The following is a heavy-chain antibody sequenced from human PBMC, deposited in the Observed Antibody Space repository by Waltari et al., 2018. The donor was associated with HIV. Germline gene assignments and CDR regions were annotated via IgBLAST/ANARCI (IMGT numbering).Heavy chain of an antibody. V-gene: IGHV3-74*01. CDR3: ARASHYFEFSTVDGDYDFDL. Sequence: VQLVESGGGSIKTGGSLRLSCAASGFTVSNPWMDWFRQAPGRGLVWIARNNSDGNTRQYAVIVQARFVISRDNGRNTVYLQLHSLCVEETAVYCCARASHYFEFSTVDGDYDFDLWERGTRVAVSS. CDR1: GFTVSNPW. J-gene: IGHJ4*02. CDR2: NNSDGNTR. D-gene: IGHD4-17*01.